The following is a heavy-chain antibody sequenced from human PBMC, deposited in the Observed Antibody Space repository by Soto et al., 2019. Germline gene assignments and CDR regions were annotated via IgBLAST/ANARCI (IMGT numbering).Heavy chain of an antibody. CDR1: GYTFTRYD. J-gene: IGHJ4*02. Sequence: ASVKVSCKASGYTFTRYDINWVRQATGQGLEWMGWMNPNSGNTGYAQKFQGRVTMTRNTSISTAYMELSSLRSEDTAVYYCARERSSGWYVDYWGQGTLVTVSS. V-gene: IGHV1-8*01. D-gene: IGHD6-19*01. CDR2: MNPNSGNT. CDR3: ARERSSGWYVDY.